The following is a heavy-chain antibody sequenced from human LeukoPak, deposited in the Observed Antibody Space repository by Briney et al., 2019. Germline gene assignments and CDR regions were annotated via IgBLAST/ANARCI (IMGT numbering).Heavy chain of an antibody. CDR3: ARVPAPPPGRYFDWLFPLYYFDY. V-gene: IGHV4-4*02. J-gene: IGHJ4*02. Sequence: PSGTLSLTCAVSGGSISSSNWWSWVRQPPGKGLEWIGEIYHSGSTNYNPSLKSRVTISVDKSKNQFSLKLSSVTAADTAVYYCARVPAPPPGRYFDWLFPLYYFDYWGQGTLVTVSS. D-gene: IGHD3-9*01. CDR1: GGSISSSNW. CDR2: IYHSGST.